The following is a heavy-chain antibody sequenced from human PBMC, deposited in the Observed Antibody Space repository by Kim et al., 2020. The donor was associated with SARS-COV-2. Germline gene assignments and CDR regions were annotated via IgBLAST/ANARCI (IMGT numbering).Heavy chain of an antibody. V-gene: IGHV1-18*01. J-gene: IGHJ4*02. CDR3: ARRGEGYYDSSGYFDY. D-gene: IGHD3-22*01. Sequence: KLQGRVTMTTDTSTSTAYMELRSLRSDDTAVYYCARRGEGYYDSSGYFDYWGQGTLVTVSS.